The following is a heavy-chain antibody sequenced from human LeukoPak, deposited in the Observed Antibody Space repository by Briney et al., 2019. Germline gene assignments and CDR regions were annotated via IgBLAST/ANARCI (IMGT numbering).Heavy chain of an antibody. D-gene: IGHD2-2*01. CDR2: IDHSGSA. CDR3: ARVRTSSLLGYFYMDA. J-gene: IGHJ6*03. Sequence: SETLSLTCGVYGGSFSAYYWSWVRQPPGKGLEWIGEIDHSGSANYNSSLKPRVTLSVDTSKKTFSLRLTSVTAADTAVYFCARVRTSSLLGYFYMDAWGKGATVTVCS. V-gene: IGHV4-34*01. CDR1: GGSFSAYY.